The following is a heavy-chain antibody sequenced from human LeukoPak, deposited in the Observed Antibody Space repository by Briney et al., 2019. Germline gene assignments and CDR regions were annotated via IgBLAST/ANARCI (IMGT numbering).Heavy chain of an antibody. CDR2: IIPIFGTA. CDR1: GGTFSSYA. V-gene: IGHV1-69*13. J-gene: IGHJ4*02. Sequence: SVKVSYKASGGTFSSYAISWVRQAPGQGLEWMGGIIPIFGTANYAQKFQGRVTITADESTSTAYMELSSLRSEDTAVYYCARRGYSYGLVSYFNYWGQGTLVTVSS. CDR3: ARRGYSYGLVSYFNY. D-gene: IGHD5-18*01.